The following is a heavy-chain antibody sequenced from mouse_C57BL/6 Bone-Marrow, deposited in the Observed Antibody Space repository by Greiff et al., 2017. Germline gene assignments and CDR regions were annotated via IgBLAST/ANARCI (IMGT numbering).Heavy chain of an antibody. Sequence: VKLQQPGAELVKPGASVKLSCKASGYTFTSYWMQWVKQMPGQGLEWIGEIDPSDSYTNYTQKFNGKATLTVDTSSSTAYMQLSSLTSEDSAVYYCARFGLGSDYWGQGTTLTVSS. CDR1: GYTFTSYW. D-gene: IGHD3-3*01. J-gene: IGHJ2*01. CDR2: IDPSDSYT. CDR3: ARFGLGSDY. V-gene: IGHV1-50*01.